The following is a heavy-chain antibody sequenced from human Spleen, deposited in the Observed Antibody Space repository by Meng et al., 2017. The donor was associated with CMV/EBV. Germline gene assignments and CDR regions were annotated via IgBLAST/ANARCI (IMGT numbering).Heavy chain of an antibody. D-gene: IGHD6-6*01. V-gene: IGHV3-38-3*01. CDR1: GFTVSSNE. Sequence: GGSLRLSCAASGFTVSSNEMSWVRQAPGKGLEWVSSISGGSTYYADSRKGRFTISRDNSKNTLHLQMNSLRAEDTAVYYCAHRYSSSSDIFDYWGQGTLVTVSS. CDR2: ISGGST. CDR3: AHRYSSSSDIFDY. J-gene: IGHJ4*02.